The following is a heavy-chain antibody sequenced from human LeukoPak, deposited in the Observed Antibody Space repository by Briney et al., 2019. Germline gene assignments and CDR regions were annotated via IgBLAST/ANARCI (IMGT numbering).Heavy chain of an antibody. V-gene: IGHV3-7*01. CDR1: GFAFSSYW. CDR2: IKPDGSRK. D-gene: IGHD2-8*01. Sequence: GGSLRLSCAASGFAFSSYWMTWVRQAPGKGLEWVANIKPDGSRKQYVDSVKGRFTISRDNAMNSLDLEMSGLRVEDTAVYYCSRGPSTMLTHYWGQGTLVTVSS. CDR3: SRGPSTMLTHY. J-gene: IGHJ4*02.